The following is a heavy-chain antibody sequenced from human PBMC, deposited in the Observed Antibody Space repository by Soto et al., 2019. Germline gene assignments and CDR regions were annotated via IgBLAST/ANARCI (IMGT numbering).Heavy chain of an antibody. V-gene: IGHV4-39*01. CDR3: ARHASYYDILTGYPYFAY. CDR2: IYYSGST. D-gene: IGHD3-9*01. CDR1: GGSIRSSSYY. J-gene: IGHJ4*02. Sequence: SETLSLTCTVAGGSIRSSSYYWGWIRQPPGKGLEWIGSIYYSGSTYYNPSLKSRVTISVDTSKNQFSLKLSSVTAADTAVYYCARHASYYDILTGYPYFAYWGQGTLVTVSS.